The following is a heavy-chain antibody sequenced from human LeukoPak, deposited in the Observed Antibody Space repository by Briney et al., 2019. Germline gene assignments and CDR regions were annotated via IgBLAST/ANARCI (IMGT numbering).Heavy chain of an antibody. CDR1: GVSISSYY. CDR3: ARDGSYYYGSGSAYYYYYMDV. CDR2: IYTSGST. V-gene: IGHV4-4*07. J-gene: IGHJ6*03. Sequence: SETLSLTCTVSGVSISSYYWSWIRQPAGKGLEWIGRIYTSGSTNYNPSLKSRGTISVDTSKNQFSLKLSSVTAADAAVYYCARDGSYYYGSGSAYYYYYMDVWGKGTTVTVSS. D-gene: IGHD3-10*01.